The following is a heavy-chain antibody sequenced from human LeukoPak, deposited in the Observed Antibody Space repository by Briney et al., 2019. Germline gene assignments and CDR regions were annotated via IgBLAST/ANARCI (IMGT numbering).Heavy chain of an antibody. Sequence: GSSVKVYCKASGGTFRSYAISWVRQAPGQGLEWMGGIIPIFGTANYAQKFQGRVTITTDESTSTAYMELSSLRSEDTAVYYCSSAPTFGTGTTGLDPWGQGTLVTVSS. CDR1: GGTFRSYA. CDR2: IIPIFGTA. J-gene: IGHJ5*02. D-gene: IGHD1-7*01. V-gene: IGHV1-69*05. CDR3: SSAPTFGTGTTGLDP.